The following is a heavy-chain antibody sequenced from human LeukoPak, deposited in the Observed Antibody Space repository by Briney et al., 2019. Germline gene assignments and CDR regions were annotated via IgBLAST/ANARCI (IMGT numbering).Heavy chain of an antibody. Sequence: PSETLSLTCTVPGGSISSYYSSWIRQPAGKGLEWIGRIYTSGSTNYNPSLKSRVTMSVDTSKNQFSLKLSSVTAADTAVYYCARAEGGSIFGVPHAFDIWGQGTMVTVSS. CDR1: GGSISSYY. CDR3: ARAEGGSIFGVPHAFDI. CDR2: IYTSGST. V-gene: IGHV4-4*07. J-gene: IGHJ3*02. D-gene: IGHD3-3*01.